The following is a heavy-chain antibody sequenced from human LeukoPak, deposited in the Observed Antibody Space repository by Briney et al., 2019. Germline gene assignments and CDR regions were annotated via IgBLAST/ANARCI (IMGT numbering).Heavy chain of an antibody. D-gene: IGHD3-9*01. J-gene: IGHJ4*02. V-gene: IGHV3-7*03. CDR1: GFTFSDYW. CDR3: ARGLQGYYDSLTGYYRGRYYFDY. CDR2: IKGDGGEK. Sequence: PGGSLRLSCAASGFTFSDYWMNWVRQAPGKGLEWVANIKGDGGEKYYVDYVKGRFTVSRDNAKKSLYLQMNSLRAEDTAVYYCARGLQGYYDSLTGYYRGRYYFDYWGQGTLVTVSS.